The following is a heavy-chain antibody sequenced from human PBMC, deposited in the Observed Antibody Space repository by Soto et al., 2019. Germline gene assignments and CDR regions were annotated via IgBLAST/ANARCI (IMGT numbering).Heavy chain of an antibody. V-gene: IGHV3-30*03. CDR1: GFTFSSYG. CDR3: ARDPLWGTAMVLWYFDL. J-gene: IGHJ2*01. Sequence: GGSLRLSCAASGFTFSSYGMHWVRQAPGKGLEWVAVISYDGSNKYYADSVKGRFTISRDNSKNTLYLQMNSLRAEDTAVYYCARDPLWGTAMVLWYFDLWGRGTLVTVAS. D-gene: IGHD5-18*01. CDR2: ISYDGSNK.